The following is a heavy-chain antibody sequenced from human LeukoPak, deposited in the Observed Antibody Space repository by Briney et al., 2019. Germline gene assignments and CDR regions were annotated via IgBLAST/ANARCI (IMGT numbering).Heavy chain of an antibody. J-gene: IGHJ6*03. CDR1: GFTFSSYA. Sequence: PGGSLRLSCAASGFTFSSYAMSWVRQAPGKGLEWVSAISGSGGSTYYADSVKGRFTISRDNSKNTLYLQMNSLRAEDTAVYYCAKYYSSGYDKKLYYYYMDVWGKGTTVTISS. V-gene: IGHV3-23*01. CDR3: AKYYSSGYDKKLYYYYMDV. D-gene: IGHD5-12*01. CDR2: ISGSGGST.